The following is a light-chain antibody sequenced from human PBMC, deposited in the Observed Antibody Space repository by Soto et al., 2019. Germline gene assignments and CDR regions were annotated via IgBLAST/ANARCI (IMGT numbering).Light chain of an antibody. V-gene: IGKV1-39*01. CDR3: QQYGSSPTWK. CDR2: VAS. J-gene: IGKJ1*01. Sequence: DIQMTPSPSSLSASVVDRVIITCLASRDIVTSLNWYQQHPGKGPKILIYVASTLQRGVPSRFSGSGSGTDFTLTISRLEPEDFAVYYCQQYGSSPTWKCGQGNKGAIK. CDR1: RDIVTS.